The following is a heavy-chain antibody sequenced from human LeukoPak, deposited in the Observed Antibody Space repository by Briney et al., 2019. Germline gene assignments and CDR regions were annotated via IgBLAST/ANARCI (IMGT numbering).Heavy chain of an antibody. CDR1: GFTFSSYG. J-gene: IGHJ4*02. Sequence: GGSLRLSCAASGFTFSSYGMHWVRQAPGEGLVWVAFIRYDGSNKYYADSVKGRFTISRDNSKNTLYLQMNSLRAEDTAVYYCASDSSGWSAFDYWGQGTLVTVSS. CDR3: ASDSSGWSAFDY. V-gene: IGHV3-30*02. D-gene: IGHD6-19*01. CDR2: IRYDGSNK.